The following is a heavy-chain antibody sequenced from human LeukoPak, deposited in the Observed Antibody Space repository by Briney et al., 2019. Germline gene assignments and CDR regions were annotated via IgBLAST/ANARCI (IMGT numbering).Heavy chain of an antibody. CDR1: GFTFSSYA. V-gene: IGHV3-23*01. Sequence: GGSLRLSCAASGFTFSSYAMNWVRQAPGKGLEWVSGISGSGGSTNYADSVKGRFTISRDNAKNSLYLQMNSLRAEDTAVYYCASAGLTFSYYYDSSGYYGIDYWGQGTLVTVSS. CDR2: ISGSGGST. J-gene: IGHJ4*02. D-gene: IGHD3-22*01. CDR3: ASAGLTFSYYYDSSGYYGIDY.